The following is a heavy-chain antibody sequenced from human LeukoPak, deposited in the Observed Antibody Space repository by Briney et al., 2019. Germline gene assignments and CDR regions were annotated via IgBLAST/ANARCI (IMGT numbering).Heavy chain of an antibody. CDR2: IYHSGST. V-gene: IGHV4-30-2*01. Sequence: PSQTLSLTCAVSGGSISSGGYSWSWIRQPPGKGLEWIGYIYHSGSTYYNPSLKSRVTISVDTSKNQFSLKLSSVTAADTAVYYCARGHKWVVVDYWGQGTLVTVSS. CDR1: GGSISSGGYS. J-gene: IGHJ4*02. CDR3: ARGHKWVVVDY. D-gene: IGHD6-19*01.